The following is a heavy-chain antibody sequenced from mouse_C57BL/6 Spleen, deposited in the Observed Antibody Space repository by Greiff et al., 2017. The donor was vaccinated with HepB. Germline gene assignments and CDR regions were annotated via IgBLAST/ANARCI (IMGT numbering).Heavy chain of an antibody. CDR1: GYTFTDYE. D-gene: IGHD1-1*01. Sequence: VKLQESGAELVRPGASVTLSCKASGYTFTDYEMHWVKQTPVHGLEWIGAIDPETGGTAYNQKFKGKAILTADKSSSTAYMELRSLTSEDSAVYYCTREEGYYYGSYFDYWGQGTTLTVSS. V-gene: IGHV1-15*01. CDR3: TREEGYYYGSYFDY. CDR2: IDPETGGT. J-gene: IGHJ2*01.